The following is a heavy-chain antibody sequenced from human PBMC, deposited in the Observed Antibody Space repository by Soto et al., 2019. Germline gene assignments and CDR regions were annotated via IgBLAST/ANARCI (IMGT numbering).Heavy chain of an antibody. Sequence: QVQLVQSGAEVKKPGASVKVSCKASGYTFTGSYMHWVRQAPGQGLEWMGWINPNSGGTNYAQKFQGRVTMTRDTSISTAYMELSRLRSDATAGYYCARSAQWARLSRDPWGQGTLVTVSS. CDR1: GYTFTGSY. V-gene: IGHV1-2*02. CDR2: INPNSGGT. J-gene: IGHJ5*02. CDR3: ARSAQWARLSRDP. D-gene: IGHD6-19*01.